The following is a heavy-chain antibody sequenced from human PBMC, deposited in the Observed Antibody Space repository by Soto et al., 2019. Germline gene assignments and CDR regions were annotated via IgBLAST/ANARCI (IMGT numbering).Heavy chain of an antibody. CDR1: GFTFSSYA. CDR2: ISGSGGST. CDR3: VKGPLGSGYYLDY. Sequence: GGSLRLSCAASGFTFSSYAMNWVRQAPGKGLDWVSAISGSGGSTYYADSVKGRFTISRDNSKNTLYLQMSSLRAEDTAVYYCVKGPLGSGYYLDYWRQGTLVTVSS. D-gene: IGHD6-19*01. V-gene: IGHV3-23*01. J-gene: IGHJ4*02.